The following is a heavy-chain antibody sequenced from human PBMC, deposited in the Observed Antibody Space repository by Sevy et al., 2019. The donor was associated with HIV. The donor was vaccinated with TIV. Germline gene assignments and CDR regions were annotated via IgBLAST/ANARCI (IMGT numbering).Heavy chain of an antibody. Sequence: GGSLRLSCAASGFTFSSYAMHWVRQAPGKGLEWVAVISYDGSNKYYADSVKGRFTISRDNSKNTLYLQMNSLRAEDTAVYYCARDLGGAYYYYGMDVWGQRTTVTVSS. CDR3: ARDLGGAYYYYGMDV. V-gene: IGHV3-30*04. J-gene: IGHJ6*02. D-gene: IGHD2-15*01. CDR2: ISYDGSNK. CDR1: GFTFSSYA.